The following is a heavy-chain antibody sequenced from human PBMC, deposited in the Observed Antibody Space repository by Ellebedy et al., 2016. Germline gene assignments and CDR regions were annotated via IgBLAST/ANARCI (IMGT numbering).Heavy chain of an antibody. J-gene: IGHJ4*02. CDR1: GLTVSSFF. CDR3: RQGHYANY. V-gene: IGHV3-23*01. CDR2: MRGDGAKT. Sequence: GGSLRLXXAPSGLTVSSFFMGWVRQAPGKGLEWVSTMRGDGAKTHLAGSVKGRFTMSRDIPKNTVYLQMNRLRAEDTAVYYCRQGHYANYWGQGTLVTVSS. D-gene: IGHD4-17*01.